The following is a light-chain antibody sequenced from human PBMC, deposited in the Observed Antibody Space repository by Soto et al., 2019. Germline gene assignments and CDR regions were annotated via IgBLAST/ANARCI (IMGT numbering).Light chain of an antibody. Sequence: NFMLTQPHSVSESPGKTVTISCTGSSGSIAGNYVQWYQQRQGSAPTTVIYEDNQRPSGVPARFSGSIDSSSNSASLTISGLKTEDEADYYCQSYDSSNQVFGGGTKVTVL. CDR1: SGSIAGNY. V-gene: IGLV6-57*02. CDR2: EDN. CDR3: QSYDSSNQV. J-gene: IGLJ3*02.